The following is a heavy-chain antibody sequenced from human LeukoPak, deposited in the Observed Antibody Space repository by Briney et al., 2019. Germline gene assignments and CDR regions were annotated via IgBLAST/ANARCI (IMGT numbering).Heavy chain of an antibody. CDR1: GFTFSSYA. Sequence: PGRSLRLSCAASGFTFSSYAMHWVRQAPGKGLEWVAVISYDGSNKYYADSVKGRFTISRDKSKNTLYLQMNSLRAEDTAIYYCATYRQVLLPFESWGQGTLVTVSS. CDR2: ISYDGSNK. CDR3: ATYRQVLLPFES. V-gene: IGHV3-30*04. D-gene: IGHD2-8*02. J-gene: IGHJ4*02.